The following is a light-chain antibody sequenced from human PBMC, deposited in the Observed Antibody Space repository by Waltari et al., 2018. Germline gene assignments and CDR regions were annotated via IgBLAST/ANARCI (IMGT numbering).Light chain of an antibody. V-gene: IGKV3-20*01. CDR3: QQYGSSPLT. CDR2: GVS. J-gene: IGKJ4*01. CDR1: QSVTSSN. Sequence: DIVLTQSPGTLSLSTGDRATLSCRASQSVTSSNLGWYQQKVGQAPRLLIYGVSSRATGIPDRFSGSGSGTDFTLTISRLEPEDFAVYYCQQYGSSPLTFGRGTKVEI.